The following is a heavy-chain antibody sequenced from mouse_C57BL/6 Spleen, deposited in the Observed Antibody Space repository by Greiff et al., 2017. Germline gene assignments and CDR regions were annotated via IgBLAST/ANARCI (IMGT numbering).Heavy chain of an antibody. CDR2: ISSGSSTI. CDR1: GFTFSDYG. CDR3: AREDGTY. Sequence: EVLLVESGGGLVKPGGSLKLSCAASGFTFSDYGMHWVRQAPAKGLEWVAYISSGSSTIYYADTVKGRFTISRDNAQNTLFLQMTSLRSEDTAMYYCAREDGTYWGQGTTLTVSS. J-gene: IGHJ2*01. D-gene: IGHD4-1*01. V-gene: IGHV5-17*01.